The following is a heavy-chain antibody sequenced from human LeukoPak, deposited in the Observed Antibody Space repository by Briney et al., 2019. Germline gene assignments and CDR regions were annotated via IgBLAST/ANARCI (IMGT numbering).Heavy chain of an antibody. CDR1: GGSISSYY. Sequence: KPSETLSLTCTVSGGSISSYYWSWIRQPPGKGLEWIGYVYYSGSTNYNPSLKSRVTILVDTSKNQFSLKLSSVTAADTAVYYCARESAAVAGTNGHFDYWGQGTLVTVSS. V-gene: IGHV4-59*01. J-gene: IGHJ4*02. CDR2: VYYSGST. D-gene: IGHD6-19*01. CDR3: ARESAAVAGTNGHFDY.